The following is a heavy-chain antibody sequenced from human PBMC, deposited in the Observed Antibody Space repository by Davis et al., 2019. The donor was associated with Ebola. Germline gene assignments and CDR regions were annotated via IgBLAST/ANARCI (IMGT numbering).Heavy chain of an antibody. CDR3: ARDRDVLTGFPSHYFDY. D-gene: IGHD3-9*01. CDR1: GFTFSRHA. CDR2: ISYDGTNK. Sequence: PGGSLRLSCAASGFTFSRHAMHWVRQAPGKGLEWVAVISYDGTNKYYTDSVKGRFTISRDNSENTLFLQMNTLRDEDTAVYYCARDRDVLTGFPSHYFDYWGQGTLVTVSS. J-gene: IGHJ4*02. V-gene: IGHV3-30-3*01.